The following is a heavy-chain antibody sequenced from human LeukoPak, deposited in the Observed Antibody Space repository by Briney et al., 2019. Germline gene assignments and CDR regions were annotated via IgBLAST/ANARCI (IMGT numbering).Heavy chain of an antibody. J-gene: IGHJ4*02. V-gene: IGHV4-30-4*08. D-gene: IGHD1-1*01. Sequence: SETLSLTCTVSGGSISSYYWSWIRQPPGKGLEWIGYIYYSGSTYYNPSLKSRVTISVDTSKNQFSLKLSSVTAADTAVYYCAREKGTTDYWGQGTLVTVSS. CDR2: IYYSGST. CDR1: GGSISSYY. CDR3: AREKGTTDY.